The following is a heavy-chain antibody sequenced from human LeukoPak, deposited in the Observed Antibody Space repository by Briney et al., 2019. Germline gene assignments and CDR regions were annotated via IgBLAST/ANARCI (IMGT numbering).Heavy chain of an antibody. CDR2: IGGSGSTT. CDR3: AELGITMIGGV. Sequence: GGTLRLSCVASGFTFRSYGMSWVRQAPGKGLEWVSAIGGSGSTTYYADSVKGRFTISRDNSKNTLYLQMNSLRAEDTAVYYCAELGITMIGGVWGKGTTVTISS. J-gene: IGHJ6*04. D-gene: IGHD3-10*02. V-gene: IGHV3-23*01. CDR1: GFTFRSYG.